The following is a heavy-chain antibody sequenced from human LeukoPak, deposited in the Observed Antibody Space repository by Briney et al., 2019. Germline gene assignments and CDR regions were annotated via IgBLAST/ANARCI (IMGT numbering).Heavy chain of an antibody. CDR1: GFTFSTYN. CDR2: ISADSSTV. Sequence: GGSLRLSCAASGFTFSTYNMNWVRQAPGKGLERISYISADSSTVQYADSVRGRFTTSRDNAKNSLYLQMNSLRAEDTAVYYCVRDNSRGQSLGVIYWGQGSLVTVSS. D-gene: IGHD3-22*01. CDR3: VRDNSRGQSLGVIY. V-gene: IGHV3-48*01. J-gene: IGHJ4*02.